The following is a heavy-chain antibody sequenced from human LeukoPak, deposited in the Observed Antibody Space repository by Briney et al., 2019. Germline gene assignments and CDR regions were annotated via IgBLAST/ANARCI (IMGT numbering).Heavy chain of an antibody. Sequence: SETLSLTCTVSGGSISSYYWSWIRQPPGKGLEWIGYIYYSGSTNYNPSLKSRVTISVDTSKNQFSLKLSSVTAADTAVYYCARDRAIAVAGTEFDYWGQGTLVTVSS. D-gene: IGHD6-19*01. CDR3: ARDRAIAVAGTEFDY. CDR2: IYYSGST. CDR1: GGSISSYY. V-gene: IGHV4-59*01. J-gene: IGHJ4*02.